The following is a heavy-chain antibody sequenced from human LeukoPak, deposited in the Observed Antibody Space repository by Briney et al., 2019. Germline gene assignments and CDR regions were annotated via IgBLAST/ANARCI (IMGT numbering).Heavy chain of an antibody. D-gene: IGHD1-26*01. V-gene: IGHV4-59*08. Sequence: SETLSLTCTVPGGSIRSYNWNWIRQPPGKGLEWIGYISETGSINYNSSLENRVTLPLDTSKSQISLNLRSATVADTAVYYCARQDALGKFPPPYYMDVWGKGTTVIVS. CDR2: ISETGSI. CDR1: GGSIRSYN. CDR3: ARQDALGKFPPPYYMDV. J-gene: IGHJ6*03.